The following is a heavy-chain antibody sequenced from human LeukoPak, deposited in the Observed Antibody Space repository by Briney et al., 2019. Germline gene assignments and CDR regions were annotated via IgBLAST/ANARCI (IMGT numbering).Heavy chain of an antibody. CDR2: ITGSGGFT. CDR3: VRSLDY. J-gene: IGHJ4*02. CDR1: GFPFSTDA. Sequence: PGGSQRLCCAASGFPFSTDAMNWGRQAPGKGLEWVSVITGSGGFTQYADSVKGRFTISRDNSKNTVYLQMNSLRVEDTALYYCVRSLDYWGQGTLVTVSS. V-gene: IGHV3-23*01.